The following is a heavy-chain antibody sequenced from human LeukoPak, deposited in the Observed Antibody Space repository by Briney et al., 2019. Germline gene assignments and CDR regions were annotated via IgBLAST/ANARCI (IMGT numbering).Heavy chain of an antibody. J-gene: IGHJ5*02. D-gene: IGHD3-3*01. CDR3: ARVHLSMFGVVRLCNCFVP. CDR2: ISYSEST. V-gene: IGHV4-39*01. Sequence: SETLSLTCTVSGGSISSSSYYWGWIRQPPGKGLEWIGRISYSESTHYNPSLKTRVTISVATSKNQFSLTVKYVTAADTATYCCARVHLSMFGVVRLCNCFVPWGRGTRVTVSS. CDR1: GGSISSSSYY.